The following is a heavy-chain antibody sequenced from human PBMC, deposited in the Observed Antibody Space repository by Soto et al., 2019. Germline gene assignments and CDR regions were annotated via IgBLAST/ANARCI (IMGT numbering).Heavy chain of an antibody. CDR2: IYYSGST. CDR1: GGSISSYY. CDR3: AREVITFGGVIAQYYFDY. J-gene: IGHJ4*02. Sequence: SETLSLTCTVSGGSISSYYWSWIRQPPGKGLEWIGYIYYSGSTNYNPSLKSRVTISVDTSKNQFSLKLSSVTAADTAVYYCAREVITFGGVIAQYYFDYWGQGTLVTVSS. V-gene: IGHV4-59*01. D-gene: IGHD3-16*02.